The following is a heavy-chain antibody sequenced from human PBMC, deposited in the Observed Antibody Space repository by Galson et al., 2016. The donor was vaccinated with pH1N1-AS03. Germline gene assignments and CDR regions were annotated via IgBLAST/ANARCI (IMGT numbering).Heavy chain of an antibody. CDR1: GFTFSNAW. Sequence: SLRLSCAASGFTFSNAWIIWVRQAPGKGLEWVGRIKSQSYGGTPDYGAPGKGRFTISRDDSKNTLYLQMSSLKTEDTAIYYCATTWRTYDRLTHGLDVWGQGTTVTVSS. CDR3: ATTWRTYDRLTHGLDV. V-gene: IGHV3-15*01. CDR2: IKSQSYGGTP. J-gene: IGHJ6*02. D-gene: IGHD3-9*01.